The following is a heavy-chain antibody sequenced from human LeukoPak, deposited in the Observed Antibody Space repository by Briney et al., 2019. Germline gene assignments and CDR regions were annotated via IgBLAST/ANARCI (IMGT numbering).Heavy chain of an antibody. CDR3: ARGAVAGLTFDY. CDR1: GYTFTSSG. Sequence: ASVKVSCKASGYTFTSSGIRWVRQAPGQGLEWMGWISAYNVNTNYAQKLQGRVTMTTDTSTSTAYMELSRLRSEDTAVYYCARGAVAGLTFDYWGEGTLVTVSS. V-gene: IGHV1-18*01. CDR2: ISAYNVNT. J-gene: IGHJ4*02. D-gene: IGHD6-19*01.